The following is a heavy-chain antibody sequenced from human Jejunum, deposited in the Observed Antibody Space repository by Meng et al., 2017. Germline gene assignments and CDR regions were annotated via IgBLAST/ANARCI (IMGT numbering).Heavy chain of an antibody. CDR3: AREYCISTTCYFDS. J-gene: IGHJ4*02. Sequence: LLQESCPGLVRPSATPSLTCTVSGVSVSSTNCNWSWIRQPPGKGLDWIGYIYYSGSTNYNPSLKSRVTISVDTSKSQFSLKLFSVTAADTAVYYCAREYCISTTCYFDSWGQGTLVTVSS. CDR2: IYYSGST. CDR1: GVSVSSTNCN. V-gene: IGHV4-61*01. D-gene: IGHD2-2*01.